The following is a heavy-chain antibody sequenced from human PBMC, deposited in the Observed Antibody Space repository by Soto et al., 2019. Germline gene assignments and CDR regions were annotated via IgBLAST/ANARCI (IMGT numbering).Heavy chain of an antibody. CDR1: GGTFSSYA. V-gene: IGHV1-69*13. CDR2: IIPIFGTA. CDR3: ARTNTRHPSNWFVP. Sequence: SVKVSCKASGGTFSSYAISWVRQAPGQGLEWMGGIIPIFGTANYAQKFQGRVTITADESTSTAYVELSSLRSEDTAVYYCARTNTRHPSNWFVPWGQGPLVPVSS. J-gene: IGHJ5*02.